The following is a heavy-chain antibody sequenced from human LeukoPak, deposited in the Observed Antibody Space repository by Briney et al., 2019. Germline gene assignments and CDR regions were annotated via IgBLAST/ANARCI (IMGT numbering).Heavy chain of an antibody. Sequence: GGSLRLSCAASGFTFSSYAMSWVRQAPGKGLEWVSAISGSGGSTYYADSVKGRFTISRDNSKNTLYLQMNSLRAEDKAVYYCARRPSGYSGYDRVYWGQGTLVTVSS. J-gene: IGHJ4*02. D-gene: IGHD5-12*01. CDR3: ARRPSGYSGYDRVY. CDR1: GFTFSSYA. V-gene: IGHV3-23*01. CDR2: ISGSGGST.